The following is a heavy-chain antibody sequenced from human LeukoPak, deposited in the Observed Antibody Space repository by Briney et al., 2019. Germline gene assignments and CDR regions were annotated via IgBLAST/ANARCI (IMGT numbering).Heavy chain of an antibody. V-gene: IGHV4-59*01. J-gene: IGHJ3*02. D-gene: IGHD3-16*02. CDR1: GGSISSYY. CDR2: IYYSGST. Sequence: SETLSLTCTVSGGSISSYYWSWIRQPPGKGLEWIGYIYYSGSTNYNPSLKSRVTISVDTSKNQFSLKLSSVTAADTAVYYCARVQEYDYVWGSYRAPASWSFDIWGQGTMVTVSS. CDR3: ARVQEYDYVWGSYRAPASWSFDI.